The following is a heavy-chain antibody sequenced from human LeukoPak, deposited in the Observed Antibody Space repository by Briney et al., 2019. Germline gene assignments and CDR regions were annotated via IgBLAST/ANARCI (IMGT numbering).Heavy chain of an antibody. D-gene: IGHD6-25*01. J-gene: IGHJ4*02. CDR2: IYYIGNT. V-gene: IGHV4-59*01. CDR3: ARASRPSGLDY. Sequence: SETLSLTCTVSGGSISSYYWNWIRQPPGEGLEWIGCIYYIGNTNYNPSLKSRVTISVDTSKNQFSLRLSSVTAAGTAVYYCARASRPSGLDYWGQGTLVTVSS. CDR1: GGSISSYY.